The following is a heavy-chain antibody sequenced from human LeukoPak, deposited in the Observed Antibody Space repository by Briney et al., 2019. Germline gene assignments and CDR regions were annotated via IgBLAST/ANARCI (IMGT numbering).Heavy chain of an antibody. J-gene: IGHJ4*02. Sequence: SETLSLTCSVSGGSISSGSYYWSWLRQPAGKGLEWIGRIYTSGSTKYNPSLKSRVTISVDTSKNQFSLKLNSVTAADTAVYYCARGDYDNGVMGAAYFDYWGQGTLVTVSS. CDR2: IYTSGST. CDR3: ARGDYDNGVMGAAYFDY. V-gene: IGHV4-61*02. D-gene: IGHD4-17*01. CDR1: GGSISSGSYY.